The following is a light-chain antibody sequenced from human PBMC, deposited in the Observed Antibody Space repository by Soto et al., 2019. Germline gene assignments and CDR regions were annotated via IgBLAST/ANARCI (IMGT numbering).Light chain of an antibody. V-gene: IGKV3-15*01. CDR1: QSAISN. J-gene: IGKJ4*01. CDR3: HQYYKWPLT. CDR2: DAS. Sequence: EIVMTQSPATLSVSPGERVTLSCRASQSAISNLAWYQQKPGQTPRLLIYDASTRATDIPARFSGSGSGTDFTLNIMSLLSEDFAVYYCHQYYKWPLTFGGGTKVDIK.